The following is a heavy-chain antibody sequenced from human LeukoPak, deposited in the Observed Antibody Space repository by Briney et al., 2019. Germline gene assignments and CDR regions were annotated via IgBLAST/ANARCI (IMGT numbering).Heavy chain of an antibody. CDR2: INPSGGGS. J-gene: IGHJ4*02. Sequence: ASVKVSCKASGYTFTDYFIHWVRRAPGQGLEWMGIINPSGGGSSYAQKFQGRVTMTRDTSTSTVYMELSSLRSEDTAVFYCARGSATASYDFDYWGQGTLVTVSS. CDR3: ARGSATASYDFDY. CDR1: GYTFTDYF. D-gene: IGHD6-13*01. V-gene: IGHV1-46*01.